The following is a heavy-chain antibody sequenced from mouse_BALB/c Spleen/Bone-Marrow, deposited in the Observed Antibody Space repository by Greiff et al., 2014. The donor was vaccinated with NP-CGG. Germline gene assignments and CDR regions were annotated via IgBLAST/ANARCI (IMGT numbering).Heavy chain of an antibody. CDR3: VRENYDYDGDAMDY. CDR1: GYTFTYYT. D-gene: IGHD2-4*01. V-gene: IGHV1-4*02. Sequence: VQLQQSAAELARPGASVKMSCKTSGYTFTYYTMHWVKQRPGQGLEWIGYINPSSGYTDYNQKSKDKTTLTTDKSSSTAYLQLSSLTSEDSAVYYCVRENYDYDGDAMDYWGQGTSVTVSS. CDR2: INPSSGYT. J-gene: IGHJ4*01.